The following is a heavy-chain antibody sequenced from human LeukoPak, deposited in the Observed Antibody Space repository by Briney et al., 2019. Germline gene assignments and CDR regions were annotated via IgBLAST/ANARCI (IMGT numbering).Heavy chain of an antibody. CDR2: ISAYNGNT. D-gene: IGHD3-3*01. Sequence: GASVKVSCKASGYTFTSYGISWVRRAPGQGLEWMGWISAYNGNTNYAQKLQGRVTMTTDTSTSTAYMELRSLRSDDTAVYYCAREPLRFLEWSRRMMTNYFDYWGQGTLVTVSS. J-gene: IGHJ4*02. CDR1: GYTFTSYG. V-gene: IGHV1-18*01. CDR3: AREPLRFLEWSRRMMTNYFDY.